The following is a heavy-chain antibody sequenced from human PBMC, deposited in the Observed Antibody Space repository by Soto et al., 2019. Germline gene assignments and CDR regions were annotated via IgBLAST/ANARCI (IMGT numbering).Heavy chain of an antibody. CDR1: GVSITPYY. J-gene: IGHJ4*02. V-gene: IGHV4-59*01. CDR2: VYHTGNT. Sequence: KPSETLSLTCTVSGVSITPYYWTWIRHPPGKGLEWIGYVYHTGNTYYNPSLKGRVTISLDTSKNQVSLRLKSVTAADTAVYYCAREQYNWKLWGQGTLVTGSS. CDR3: AREQYNWKL. D-gene: IGHD1-20*01.